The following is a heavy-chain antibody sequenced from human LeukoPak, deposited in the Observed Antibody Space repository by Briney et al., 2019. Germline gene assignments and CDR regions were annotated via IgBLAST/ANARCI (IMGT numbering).Heavy chain of an antibody. J-gene: IGHJ4*02. CDR3: ARAGYYYDSSGYFDY. Sequence: SETLSLTCTVSGGSISSYYWSWIRQPAGKGLEWIGRIYTSGSTNYTPSLKSRVTISVDTSKNQFSLKLSSVTAADTAVYYCARAGYYYDSSGYFDYWGQGTLVTVSS. CDR1: GGSISSYY. V-gene: IGHV4-4*07. D-gene: IGHD3-22*01. CDR2: IYTSGST.